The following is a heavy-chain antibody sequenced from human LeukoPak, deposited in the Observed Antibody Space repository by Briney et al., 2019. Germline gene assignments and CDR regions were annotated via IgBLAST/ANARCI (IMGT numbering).Heavy chain of an antibody. CDR3: AKARFGEGRVDY. J-gene: IGHJ4*02. D-gene: IGHD3-10*01. V-gene: IGHV3-23*01. CDR2: ISGSGGST. CDR1: GFTFSSYA. Sequence: GGSLRLSCAASGFTFSSYAMSWVRQAPGKGLEWASAISGSGGSTYYADSVKGRFTISRDNSKNTLYLQMNSLRAEDTAVYYCAKARFGEGRVDYWGQGTLVTVSS.